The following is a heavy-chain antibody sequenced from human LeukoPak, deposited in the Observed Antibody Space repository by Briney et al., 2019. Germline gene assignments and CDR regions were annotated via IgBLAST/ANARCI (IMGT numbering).Heavy chain of an antibody. Sequence: GGSLRLSCAASGFTFSSYGMHWVRQAPGKGLEWVAVISYDGSNKYYADSVKGRYTISRDNSKNTLYLQMNSLRAEDTAVYYCARDSSSMVRGVIISPDYWGQGTLVTVSS. J-gene: IGHJ4*02. CDR2: ISYDGSNK. CDR3: ARDSSSMVRGVIISPDY. V-gene: IGHV3-30*03. D-gene: IGHD3-10*01. CDR1: GFTFSSYG.